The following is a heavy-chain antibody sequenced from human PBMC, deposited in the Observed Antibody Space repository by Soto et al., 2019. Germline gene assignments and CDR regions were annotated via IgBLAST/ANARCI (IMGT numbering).Heavy chain of an antibody. V-gene: IGHV1-18*01. J-gene: IGHJ6*02. CDR1: GYTFTSYG. D-gene: IGHD1-26*01. CDR2: ISAYTGNT. CDR3: ARSSLVGATYNDQYYYYGMDV. Sequence: QVQLVQSGAEVKKPGASVKVSCKASGYTFTSYGISWVRQAPGQGLEWMGWISAYTGNTNYAQKLQGRVTMTTDTSTSTAYMELRSLRSDDTAVYYCARSSLVGATYNDQYYYYGMDVWGQGTTVTVSS.